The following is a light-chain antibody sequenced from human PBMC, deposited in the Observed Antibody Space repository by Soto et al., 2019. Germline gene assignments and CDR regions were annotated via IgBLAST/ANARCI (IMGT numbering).Light chain of an antibody. Sequence: SALTPPASVSGSPGQSITISCTGTSSDVGGYNYVSWYQQHPGKAPKLMIYEVSNRPSGVSNRFSGSKSGNTASLTISGLQAEDEADYYCSSYTSSSTQVFGTGTKLTVL. CDR3: SSYTSSSTQV. CDR2: EVS. CDR1: SSDVGGYNY. V-gene: IGLV2-14*01. J-gene: IGLJ1*01.